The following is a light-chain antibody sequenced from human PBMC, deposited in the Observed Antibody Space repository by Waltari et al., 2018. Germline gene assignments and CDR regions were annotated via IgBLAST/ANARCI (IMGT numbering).Light chain of an antibody. J-gene: IGKJ2*01. CDR3: QQYATSPYT. V-gene: IGKV3-15*01. CDR1: QSVSSN. CDR2: GAS. Sequence: EIVMTQSPATLSVSPGERATLSCRASQSVSSNLAWYQQKPGQAPRLLIYGASTRATGIPARFSGSGSGTEFTLTISSLQSEDFAVYYCQQYATSPYTFGQGTRL.